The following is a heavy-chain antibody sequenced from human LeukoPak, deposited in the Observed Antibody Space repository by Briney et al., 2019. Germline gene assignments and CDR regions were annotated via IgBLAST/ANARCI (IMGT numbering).Heavy chain of an antibody. V-gene: IGHV4-38-2*01. CDR2: LYHSGSA. Sequence: PSETLSLTCDVSDYSIRGGYYWGWIRQPPGKGLEWIGSLYHSGSAYYSPSLKSRVTISLDTSNNELSLRLSSVTAADTAIYYCARQNIVVVVAAAPGAFDIWGQGTLVTVSS. CDR1: DYSIRGGYY. CDR3: ARQNIVVVVAAAPGAFDI. D-gene: IGHD2-15*01. J-gene: IGHJ3*02.